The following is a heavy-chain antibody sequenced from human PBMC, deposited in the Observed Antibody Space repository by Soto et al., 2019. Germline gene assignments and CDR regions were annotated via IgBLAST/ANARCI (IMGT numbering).Heavy chain of an antibody. CDR2: ISNTGSTV. Sequence: GGSLRLSCAASGFTFSDYFMNWIRQAPGKGLEWVSYISNTGSTVYYADSVKGRFTISRDNAKNSLFLQMNSLRAEDTAVYYCASSVLVTARFDYWGQGTPVTVSS. J-gene: IGHJ4*02. CDR3: ASSVLVTARFDY. V-gene: IGHV3-11*01. CDR1: GFTFSDYF. D-gene: IGHD2-21*02.